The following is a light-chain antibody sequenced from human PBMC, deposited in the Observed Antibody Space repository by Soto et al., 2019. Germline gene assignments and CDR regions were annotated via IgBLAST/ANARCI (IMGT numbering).Light chain of an antibody. CDR2: GRS. V-gene: IGKV3-20*01. CDR1: QSISSNH. CDR3: QYVG. Sequence: ETVLTQSPGTLSLSPGERATLSCRTSQSISSNHLAWYQQKPDQAPRLLIYGRSIRAAGIPDRFSGSGSGTDFTLTISRLEPEDCAVYYCQYVGFGQGTRLEIK. J-gene: IGKJ5*01.